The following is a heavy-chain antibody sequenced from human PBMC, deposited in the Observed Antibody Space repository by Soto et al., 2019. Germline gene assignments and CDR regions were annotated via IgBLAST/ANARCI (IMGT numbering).Heavy chain of an antibody. CDR3: ARNGGGGRGELELGGYFDY. J-gene: IGHJ4*02. V-gene: IGHV1-18*01. D-gene: IGHD1-7*01. Sequence: QVQLVQSGAEVKKPGASVKVSCKASGYTFTSYGISWVRQAPGQGLEWMGWISAYNGNTNYAQKLQGRATRTPATSTRTAYMELGSLRSDDTAVYSCARNGGGGRGELELGGYFDYWGQGTLVTVSS. CDR2: ISAYNGNT. CDR1: GYTFTSYG.